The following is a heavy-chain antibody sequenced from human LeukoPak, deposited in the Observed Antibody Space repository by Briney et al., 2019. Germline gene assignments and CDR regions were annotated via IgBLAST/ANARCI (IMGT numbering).Heavy chain of an antibody. J-gene: IGHJ4*02. D-gene: IGHD2-2*01. Sequence: GESLKISCKGSGYTFTNYWIGWVRHMPGKGLEWMGIIYPGDSDTRYSPSFQGQVTISADRSINTAYLQWSSLKASDTAIYYCARQFSYPSGYCSSTSCPPLPTNHFDYWGQGTLVTVSS. V-gene: IGHV5-51*01. CDR3: ARQFSYPSGYCSSTSCPPLPTNHFDY. CDR2: IYPGDSDT. CDR1: GYTFTNYW.